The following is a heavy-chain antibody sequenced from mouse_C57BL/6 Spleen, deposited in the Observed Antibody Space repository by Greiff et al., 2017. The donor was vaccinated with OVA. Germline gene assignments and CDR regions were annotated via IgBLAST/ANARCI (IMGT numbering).Heavy chain of an antibody. V-gene: IGHV5-17*01. Sequence: EVKLVETGGGLVKPGGSLNLSCAASGFTFSDYGMHWVRPAPEKGLEWVAYIRSGSSTIYYADTVKGRFTISRDNAKNTLFLQMTSLRSEDTAMYYCARLWGYAMDYWGQGTSVTVSS. CDR3: ARLWGYAMDY. CDR2: IRSGSSTI. J-gene: IGHJ4*01. CDR1: GFTFSDYG. D-gene: IGHD4-1*01.